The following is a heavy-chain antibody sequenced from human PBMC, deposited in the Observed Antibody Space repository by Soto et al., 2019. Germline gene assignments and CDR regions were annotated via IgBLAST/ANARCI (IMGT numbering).Heavy chain of an antibody. J-gene: IGHJ6*03. CDR1: GFTFDDYA. Sequence: EVQLVESGGGLVQPGRSLRLSCAASGFTFDDYAMHWVRQAPGKGLEWVSGISWNSGSIGYADSVKGRFTISRDNAKNSLYLQMNSLRAEDTALYYCAKDSPPYSGYLGDYYYYMDVWGKGTTVTVSS. CDR2: ISWNSGSI. CDR3: AKDSPPYSGYLGDYYYYMDV. V-gene: IGHV3-9*01. D-gene: IGHD5-12*01.